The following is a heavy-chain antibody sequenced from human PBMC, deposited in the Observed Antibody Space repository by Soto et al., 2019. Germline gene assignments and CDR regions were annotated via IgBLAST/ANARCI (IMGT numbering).Heavy chain of an antibody. D-gene: IGHD1-26*01. CDR1: GGSISSGGYY. J-gene: IGHJ4*02. V-gene: IGHV4-31*03. CDR2: IYYSGRP. Sequence: HVQLQESGPGLVKPSQTLSLTCTVSGGSISSGGYYWSWIRQHPGKGLGWIEYIYYSGRPYYTPSLTSRVTISVDTSKNQCSLKLSSVTAADTAVYYCAREGVVGATFAYWGQGTLVTVSS. CDR3: AREGVVGATFAY.